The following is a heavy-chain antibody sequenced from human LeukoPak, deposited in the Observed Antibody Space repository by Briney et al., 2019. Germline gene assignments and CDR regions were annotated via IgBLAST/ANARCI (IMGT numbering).Heavy chain of an antibody. D-gene: IGHD3-16*01. CDR1: GFTFSSYA. CDR2: ISYDGSNK. CDR3: ARLGGPWGQDAFDI. J-gene: IGHJ3*02. Sequence: GGSLRLSCAASGFTFSSYAMHWVRQAPGKGLEWVAVISYDGSNKYYADSVKGRFTISRDNSKNTLYLQMNSLRAEDTAVYYCARLGGPWGQDAFDIWGQGTMVTVSS. V-gene: IGHV3-30-3*01.